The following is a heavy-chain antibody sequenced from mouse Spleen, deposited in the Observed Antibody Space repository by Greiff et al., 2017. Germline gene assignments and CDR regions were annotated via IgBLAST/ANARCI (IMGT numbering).Heavy chain of an antibody. J-gene: IGHJ4*01. V-gene: IGHV1-55*01. Sequence: QVQLQQPGAELVKPGASVKMSCKASGYTFTSYWITWVKQRPGQGLEWIGDIYPGSGSTNYNEKFKSKATLTVDTSSSTAYMQLSSLTSEDSAVYYCERVDYYGSSSYAMDYWGQGTSVTVSS. CDR1: GYTFTSYW. CDR3: ERVDYYGSSSYAMDY. CDR2: IYPGSGST. D-gene: IGHD1-1*01.